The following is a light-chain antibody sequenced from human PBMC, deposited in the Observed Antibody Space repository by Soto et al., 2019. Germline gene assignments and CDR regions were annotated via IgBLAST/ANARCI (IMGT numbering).Light chain of an antibody. J-gene: IGKJ5*01. CDR2: AAS. CDR3: QQNYSLPIT. CDR1: QTITPS. Sequence: DMHIPQTPSSLSSSVLYRVTNNYLISQTITPSLNWYRQKPGKAHDLLIYAASSLQSGIPSRFGGRGSGTDFTLTITGLQPEDFATYYCQQNYSLPITFGQRALPE. V-gene: IGKV1-39*01.